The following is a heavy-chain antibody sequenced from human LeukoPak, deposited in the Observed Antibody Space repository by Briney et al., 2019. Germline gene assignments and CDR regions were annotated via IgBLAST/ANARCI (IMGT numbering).Heavy chain of an antibody. Sequence: SETLSLTCTVSGGSISSHYWSWIRQSPGKGLEWIGYISYSGNTNYNPSLKSPVTISLDTSKNQFSLRLGSVTAADTAVYYCARAHYDIWNGYYYFDYWGQGTLVTVSS. D-gene: IGHD3-3*01. CDR1: GGSISSHY. J-gene: IGHJ4*02. V-gene: IGHV4-59*11. CDR3: ARAHYDIWNGYYYFDY. CDR2: ISYSGNT.